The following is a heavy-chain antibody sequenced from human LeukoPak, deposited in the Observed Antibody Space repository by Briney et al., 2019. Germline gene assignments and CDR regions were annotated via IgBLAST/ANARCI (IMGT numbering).Heavy chain of an antibody. CDR3: ARHSLTYPAGFDY. D-gene: IGHD2/OR15-2a*01. J-gene: IGHJ4*02. CDR2: INTGNGNT. V-gene: IGHV1-3*04. Sequence: ASVKVSCKSSGYTFTTYAIHWVRQAPGQRLEWMGWINTGNGNTKHSQNCQGRVTITRDTSASTAYMELSSLRSEDTAVYYCARHSLTYPAGFDYWGQGTLVTVSS. CDR1: GYTFTTYA.